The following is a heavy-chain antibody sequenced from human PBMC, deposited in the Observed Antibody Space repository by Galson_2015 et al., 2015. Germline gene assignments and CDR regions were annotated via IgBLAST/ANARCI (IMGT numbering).Heavy chain of an antibody. D-gene: IGHD3-22*01. CDR3: AKGRDITMIVVVMN. Sequence: SLRLSCAASGFTFSSYGMHWVRQAPGKGLEWVAVIWYDGSNKYYADSVKGRFTISRDNSKNTLYLQMNSLRAEDTAVYYCAKGRDITMIVVVMNWGQGTLVTVSS. CDR2: IWYDGSNK. V-gene: IGHV3-33*06. CDR1: GFTFSSYG. J-gene: IGHJ4*02.